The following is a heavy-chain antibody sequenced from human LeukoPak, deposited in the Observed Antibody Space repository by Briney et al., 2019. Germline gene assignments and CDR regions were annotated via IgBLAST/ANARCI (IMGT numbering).Heavy chain of an antibody. CDR2: ISSSGSTI. Sequence: PGGSLRLSCTGSGFTFGDYAISWVRQAPGKGLEWVSYISSSGSTIYYADSVKGRFTISRDNAKNSLYLQMNSLRAEDTAVYYCAELGITMIGGVWGKGTTVTISS. V-gene: IGHV3-48*03. CDR3: AELGITMIGGV. CDR1: GFTFGDYA. J-gene: IGHJ6*04. D-gene: IGHD3-10*02.